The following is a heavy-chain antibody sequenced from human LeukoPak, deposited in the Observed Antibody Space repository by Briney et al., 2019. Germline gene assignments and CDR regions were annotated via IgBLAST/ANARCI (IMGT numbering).Heavy chain of an antibody. CDR3: ARGGGWYGYYYYMDV. D-gene: IGHD6-19*01. CDR2: INHSGST. CDR1: GGSFSGYY. Sequence: SEALSLTCAVYGGSFSGYYWSWIRQPPGKGLEWIGEINHSGSTNYNPSLKSRVTISVDTSKNQFSLKLSSVTAADTAVYYCARGGGWYGYYYYMDVWGKGTTVTVSS. V-gene: IGHV4-34*01. J-gene: IGHJ6*03.